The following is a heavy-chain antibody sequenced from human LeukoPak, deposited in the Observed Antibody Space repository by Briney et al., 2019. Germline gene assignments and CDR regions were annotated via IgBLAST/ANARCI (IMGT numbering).Heavy chain of an antibody. D-gene: IGHD6-6*01. Sequence: SGTLSLTCAVSGGSISNGYWWSWVRQPPGKGLEWIGEIYHSGDTHYNPSLKSRVTMSVGTSKNQFSLKLSSVTAADTAVYYCARSTATEYWWFDPWGQGTLVTVSS. CDR2: IYHSGDT. CDR3: ARSTATEYWWFDP. CDR1: GGSISNGYW. V-gene: IGHV4-4*02. J-gene: IGHJ5*02.